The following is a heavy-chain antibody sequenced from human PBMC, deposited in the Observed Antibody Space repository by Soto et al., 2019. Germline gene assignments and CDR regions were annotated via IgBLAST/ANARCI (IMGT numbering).Heavy chain of an antibody. CDR2: IYYSGST. J-gene: IGHJ4*02. D-gene: IGHD2-15*01. V-gene: IGHV4-39*01. Sequence: QLQLQESGPGLVKPSETLSLTCTVSGGSISSSSYYWGWIRQPPGKGLEWIGNIYYSGSTYYKPSLKSRVTLSVDTSKYQFSLRVSSVTAADTAVYYCASGPFCSGCRCYYFDSWGQGTLVTVSS. CDR1: GGSISSSSYY. CDR3: ASGPFCSGCRCYYFDS.